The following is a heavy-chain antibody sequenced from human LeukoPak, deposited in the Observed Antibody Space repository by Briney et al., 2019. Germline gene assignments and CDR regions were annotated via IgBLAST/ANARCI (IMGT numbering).Heavy chain of an antibody. D-gene: IGHD3-10*01. CDR2: ISWNSGSI. Sequence: GGSLRLSCAASGFTFDDYAMHWVRQAPGKGLEWVSGISWNSGSIGYADSVKGRFTISRDNAKNSLYLQMSSLRAEDTALYYCAKDMGSVLYGSGKFDYWGQGTLVTVSS. CDR1: GFTFDDYA. CDR3: AKDMGSVLYGSGKFDY. V-gene: IGHV3-9*01. J-gene: IGHJ4*02.